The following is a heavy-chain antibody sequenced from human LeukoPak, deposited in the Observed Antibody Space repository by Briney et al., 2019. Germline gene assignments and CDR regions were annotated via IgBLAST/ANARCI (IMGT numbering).Heavy chain of an antibody. CDR2: ISWNSGSI. CDR1: GFTFDDYA. Sequence: PGRSLRLSCAASGFTFDDYAMHWVRQAPGKGLEWVSGISWNSGSIGYADSVKGRFTISRDNAKNSLYLQMNSLRAVDMALYYCAKGAHSSSGYYFDYWGQGTLVTVSS. CDR3: AKGAHSSSGYYFDY. J-gene: IGHJ4*02. D-gene: IGHD6-6*01. V-gene: IGHV3-9*03.